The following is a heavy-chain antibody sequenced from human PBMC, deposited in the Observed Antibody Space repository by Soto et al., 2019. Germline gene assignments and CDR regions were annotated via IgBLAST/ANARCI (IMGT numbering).Heavy chain of an antibody. CDR1: GLTFGAYA. D-gene: IGHD3-3*02. V-gene: IGHV3-23*01. J-gene: IGHJ2*01. CDR2: ISGNGDDP. Sequence: PGGSLRLSCVASGLTFGAYAMTWIRQAPGKGLEWVSTISGNGDDPFYADSVRGRFTISRDNSNNIHYLQMNSLRVDDTAVYYCAKGGHFSHYDLWDRGTLVTVSS. CDR3: AKGGHFSHYDL.